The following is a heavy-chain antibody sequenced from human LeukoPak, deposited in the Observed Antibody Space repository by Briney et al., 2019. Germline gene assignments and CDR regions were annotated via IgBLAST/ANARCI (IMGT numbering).Heavy chain of an antibody. CDR2: IIPIFGTA. CDR1: VGTFSSYA. J-gene: IGHJ4*02. D-gene: IGHD3-16*01. V-gene: IGHV1-69*06. CDR3: ARDRFGGEQN. Sequence: ASVKVSCKASVGTFSSYAISWVRQAPGQGLEWMGRIIPIFGTANYAQKFQGRVTITSDKSTSKAYMELSSLRSEDTAVYYCARDRFGGEQNWGQGTLVTVSS.